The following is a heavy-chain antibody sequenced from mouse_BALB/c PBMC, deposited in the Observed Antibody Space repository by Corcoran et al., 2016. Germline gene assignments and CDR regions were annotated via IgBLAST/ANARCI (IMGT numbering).Heavy chain of an antibody. J-gene: IGHJ3*01. CDR2: IDPANGNT. CDR3: ARNGYDYDEKVRAGFAY. D-gene: IGHD2-4*01. Sequence: EVQLQQSGAELVKPGASVKLSCTASGFNIKDTYMHWVKQRPEQGLEWIGRIDPANGNTKYDPKFQGKATITADTSSNTAYRQLSSLTSEDTAVYDCARNGYDYDEKVRAGFAYWGQGTLVTVSA. V-gene: IGHV14-3*02. CDR1: GFNIKDTY.